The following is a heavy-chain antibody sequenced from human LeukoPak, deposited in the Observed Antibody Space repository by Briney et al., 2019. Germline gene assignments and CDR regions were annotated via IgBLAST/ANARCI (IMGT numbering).Heavy chain of an antibody. Sequence: GGSLRLSCTASGFNFGDYGMSWVRQAPGKGLEWVGFIRSKAYGGTTEYAASVKGSFTTSRDDSKSIAYLQMNSLKTEDTAVYYCTRGDYYDSSGYYFLFDYWGQGTLVTVSS. CDR3: TRGDYYDSSGYYFLFDY. V-gene: IGHV3-49*04. D-gene: IGHD3-22*01. J-gene: IGHJ4*02. CDR2: IRSKAYGGTT. CDR1: GFNFGDYG.